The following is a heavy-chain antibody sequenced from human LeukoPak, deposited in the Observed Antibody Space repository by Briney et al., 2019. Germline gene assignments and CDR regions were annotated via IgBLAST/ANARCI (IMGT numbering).Heavy chain of an antibody. CDR1: GYTFSSYG. V-gene: IGHV1-69*13. J-gene: IGHJ3*02. CDR3: ARGTREQDDAFDI. Sequence: SVKVSCKASGYTFSSYGISWVRQAPGQGLEWMGGIIPIFGTANYAQKFQGRVTITADESTSTAYMELSSLRSEDTAVYYCARGTREQDDAFDIWGQGTMVTVSS. D-gene: IGHD6-13*01. CDR2: IIPIFGTA.